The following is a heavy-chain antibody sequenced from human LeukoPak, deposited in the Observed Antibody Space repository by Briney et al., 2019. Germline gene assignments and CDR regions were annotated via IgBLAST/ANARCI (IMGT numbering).Heavy chain of an antibody. CDR3: ARHDRNSGRYYDFDY. J-gene: IGHJ4*02. CDR2: IYYSGST. Sequence: SETLSLTCTVSGGSISSYYWSWIRQPPGKGLEWIGYIYYSGSTKYNPSPRSRVTISVDTSKNQFSLKLTSVTAADTAVYYCARHDRNSGRYYDFDYWGQGTLVTVSS. V-gene: IGHV4-59*08. CDR1: GGSISSYY. D-gene: IGHD1-26*01.